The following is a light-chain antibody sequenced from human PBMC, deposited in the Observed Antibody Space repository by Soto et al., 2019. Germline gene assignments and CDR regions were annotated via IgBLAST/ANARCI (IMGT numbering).Light chain of an antibody. CDR2: DVS. J-gene: IGLJ1*01. Sequence: QSVLTQPASLSVSPGQSITISCTGTSSDIGRYNYVSWYQQYPGKAPKFMIYDVSNRPSGVSNRFSGSKSGNTASLTISGLQAEDEADYYCSSYISSRTYVFGTGTRSPS. CDR3: SSYISSRTYV. CDR1: SSDIGRYNY. V-gene: IGLV2-14*01.